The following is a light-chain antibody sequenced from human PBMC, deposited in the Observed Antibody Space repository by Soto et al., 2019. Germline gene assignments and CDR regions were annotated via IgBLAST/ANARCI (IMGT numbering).Light chain of an antibody. V-gene: IGKV3-20*01. Sequence: ETVLTQSPGTLSLSAGERATLSCRASQSVSNNVAWYQQKPGQAPRLLIYGASSRATGIPDRFSGSGSGTDFTLTISRLEPEDFAVYYCQQYGSSGTFGQGTKVDIK. J-gene: IGKJ1*01. CDR3: QQYGSSGT. CDR1: QSVSNN. CDR2: GAS.